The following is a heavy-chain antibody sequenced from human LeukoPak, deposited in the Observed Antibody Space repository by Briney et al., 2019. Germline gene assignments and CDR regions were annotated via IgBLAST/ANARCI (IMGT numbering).Heavy chain of an antibody. CDR2: IYYSGST. CDR3: ARCGGDCYV. D-gene: IGHD2-21*01. V-gene: IGHV4-59*01. CDR1: GGSISSYY. Sequence: PSETLSLTCTVSGGSISSYYWSWIRQPPGKGLEWIGYIYYSGSTNYNPSLKSRVTISVDTSKNQFSLKLSSVSAADTAVYYCARCGGDCYVWGQGTLVTVSS. J-gene: IGHJ1*01.